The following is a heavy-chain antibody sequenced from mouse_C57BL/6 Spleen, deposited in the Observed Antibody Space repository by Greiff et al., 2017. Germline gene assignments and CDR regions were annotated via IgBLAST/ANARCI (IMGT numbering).Heavy chain of an antibody. J-gene: IGHJ4*01. V-gene: IGHV5-9-1*02. Sequence: EVKLMESGEGLVKPGGSLKLSCAASGFTFSSYAMSWVRQTPEKRLEWVAYISSGGDYIYYADTVKGRFTISRDTARNTLYLQMSSLKSEDTAMYYCTVVIYDGYHYYAMDYWGQGTSVTVSS. CDR1: GFTFSSYA. CDR2: ISSGGDYI. D-gene: IGHD2-3*01. CDR3: TVVIYDGYHYYAMDY.